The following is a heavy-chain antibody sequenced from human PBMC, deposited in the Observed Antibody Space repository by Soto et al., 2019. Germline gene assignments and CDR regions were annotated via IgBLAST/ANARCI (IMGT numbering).Heavy chain of an antibody. CDR1: GFTFSSYA. J-gene: IGHJ4*02. CDR2: ISSSGGST. V-gene: IGHV3-23*01. CDR3: ARREAASSGGYYEGDY. Sequence: EVQLLEFGGGLVQPGGSLRLSCAASGFTFSSYAMSWVRRAPGKGLEWVSAISSSGGSTFYADSVKGRFTTSRDNSKNTLYRQMNSLRAEDTAVYYCARREAASSGGYYEGDYWGQGTLVTVSS. D-gene: IGHD1-26*01.